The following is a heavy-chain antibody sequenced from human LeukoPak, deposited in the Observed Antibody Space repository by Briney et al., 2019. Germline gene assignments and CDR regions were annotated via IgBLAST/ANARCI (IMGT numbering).Heavy chain of an antibody. CDR3: AKDRDIILTGHGLDV. V-gene: IGHV3-23*01. CDR2: IGGLGEST. D-gene: IGHD3-9*01. CDR1: GFIFRKFA. Sequence: PGGSLRLSCEGSGFIFRKFAMTWVRQAPGKGLEWVSTIGGLGESTDYADSVQGRFTISRDNSKNTLYLQMNNLRAEDTAVYYCAKDRDIILTGHGLDVWGQGTTVTVSS. J-gene: IGHJ6*02.